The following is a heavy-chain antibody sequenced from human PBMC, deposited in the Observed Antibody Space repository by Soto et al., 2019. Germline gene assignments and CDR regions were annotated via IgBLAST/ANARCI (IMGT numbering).Heavy chain of an antibody. CDR1: SASISSADYY. V-gene: IGHV4-31*03. Sequence: QVQLQESGPGLVKPSQTLSLTCTVSSASISSADYYWSWIRQHPGKGLEWIAYIYYSGSTSYNPSLTSRVIISMDTSRDQSSLTLTSVTAADTAVYYCARARSRCGAACFDYWGQGTLVTVSS. CDR2: IYYSGST. D-gene: IGHD2-21*02. J-gene: IGHJ4*02. CDR3: ARARSRCGAACFDY.